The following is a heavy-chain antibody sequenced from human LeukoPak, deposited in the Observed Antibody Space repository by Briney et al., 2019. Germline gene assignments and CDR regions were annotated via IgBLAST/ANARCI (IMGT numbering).Heavy chain of an antibody. CDR1: GFTFSSYA. CDR2: ISYDGSNK. V-gene: IGHV3-30*14. J-gene: IGHJ4*02. CDR3: ARSYYYDSRDPPGY. D-gene: IGHD3-22*01. Sequence: GGSLRLSCAASGFTFSSYAMHWVRQAPGKGLEWVAVISYDGSNKYYADSVKGRFTISRDNSKNTLYLQMNSLRAEDTAVYYCARSYYYDSRDPPGYWGQGTLVTVSS.